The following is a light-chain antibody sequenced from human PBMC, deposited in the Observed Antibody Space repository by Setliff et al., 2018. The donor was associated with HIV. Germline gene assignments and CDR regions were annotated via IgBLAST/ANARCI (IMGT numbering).Light chain of an antibody. CDR1: GSDVGTSKY. J-gene: IGLJ1*01. CDR2: DVT. CDR3: SIHRSRGYV. V-gene: IGLV2-14*03. Sequence: QSALTQPASVSGSPGQSITISCTGTGSDVGTSKYVSWYQQHPGKAPKLIIYDVTTRPSGVSNRFSGSKSGNTASLTISGRQAEDEADYYCSIHRSRGYVFGTGTKVTVL.